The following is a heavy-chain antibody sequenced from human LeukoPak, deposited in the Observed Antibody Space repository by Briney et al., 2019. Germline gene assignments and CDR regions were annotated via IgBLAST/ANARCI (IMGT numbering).Heavy chain of an antibody. CDR1: GGFFSGYY. CDR3: ARLLTIFSKRGY. V-gene: IGHV4-34*01. Sequence: PSETLSLTCAVYGGFFSGYYWSWIRQPPGKGLEWIGEINHSGSTNYNPSLKGRVTISVDTSKNQFSLKLSSVTAADTAVYYCARLLTIFSKRGYWGQGTLVTVSS. CDR2: INHSGST. D-gene: IGHD3-9*01. J-gene: IGHJ4*02.